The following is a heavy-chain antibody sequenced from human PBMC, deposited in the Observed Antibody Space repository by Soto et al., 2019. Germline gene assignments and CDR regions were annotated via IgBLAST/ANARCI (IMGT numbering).Heavy chain of an antibody. CDR1: GYTFTGYY. CDR2: INPNSGGT. J-gene: IGHJ4*02. V-gene: IGHV1-2*04. D-gene: IGHD2-2*01. Sequence: ASVKVSCKASGYTFTGYYMHWVRQAPGQGLEWMGWINPNSGGTNYAQKFQGWVTMTRDTSISTAYMELSRLRSDDTAVYHCARGVVVVPAAMFYFDYSGQGTLVTVSS. CDR3: ARGVVVVPAAMFYFDY.